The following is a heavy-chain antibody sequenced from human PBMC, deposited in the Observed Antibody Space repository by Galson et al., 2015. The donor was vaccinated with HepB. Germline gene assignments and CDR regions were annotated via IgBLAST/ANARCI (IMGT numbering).Heavy chain of an antibody. Sequence: SLRLSCAASGFTFSSYSMNWVRQASGKGPEWVGRIRSKANNYATSYVPSLEGRFTISRDDSKNMAYLHMRSLKSEDTAVYYCARLGDFSGYSSRWGQGALVTVSS. D-gene: IGHD6-13*01. CDR1: GFTFSSYS. V-gene: IGHV3-73*01. CDR2: IRSKANNYAT. CDR3: ARLGDFSGYSSR. J-gene: IGHJ4*01.